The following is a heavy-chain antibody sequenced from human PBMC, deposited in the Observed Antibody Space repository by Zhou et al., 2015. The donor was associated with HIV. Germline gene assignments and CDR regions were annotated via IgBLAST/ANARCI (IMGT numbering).Heavy chain of an antibody. CDR3: AKDVGSWIQRLWGFDY. V-gene: IGHV3-48*01. CDR2: ISSSGFKT. D-gene: IGHD5-18*01. CDR1: GFAFSSYS. J-gene: IGHJ4*02. Sequence: EVQLVDSGGGLVQPGGSLRLSCAASGFAFSSYSMNWVRQAPGKGLEWLAYISSSGFKTFYADSVKGRFTIARDNDKNSVFLQMNSLRADDTAVYYCAKDVGSWIQRLWGFDYWGQGTLVTVSS.